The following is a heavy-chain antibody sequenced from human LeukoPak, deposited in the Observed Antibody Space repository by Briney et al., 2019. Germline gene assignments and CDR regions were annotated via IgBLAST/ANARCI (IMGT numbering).Heavy chain of an antibody. CDR2: IYTSGST. CDR3: ASAYYDFWSGLGY. D-gene: IGHD3-3*01. V-gene: IGHV4-61*02. J-gene: IGHJ4*02. Sequence: SQTLSLTCTVSGGSISSGSYYWSWIRQPAGKGLEWIGRIYTSGSTNYNSSLKSRVTISVDTSKNQFSLKLSSVTAADTAVYYCASAYYDFWSGLGYWGQGTLVTVSS. CDR1: GGSISSGSYY.